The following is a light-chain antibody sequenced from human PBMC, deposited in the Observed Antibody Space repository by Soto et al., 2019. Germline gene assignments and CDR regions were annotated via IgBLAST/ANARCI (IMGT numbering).Light chain of an antibody. V-gene: IGKV3-20*01. Sequence: EIVLTQSPCTLSLSPGKRATLSCRASQSISSSYLAWYQQRPGQAPRLLIYGASSRATGIPDRFSGSGSGTEFTLTISSLQSEDFAVYYCQQYDSWPRTFGQGTKVDIK. CDR3: QQYDSWPRT. CDR2: GAS. CDR1: QSISSSY. J-gene: IGKJ1*01.